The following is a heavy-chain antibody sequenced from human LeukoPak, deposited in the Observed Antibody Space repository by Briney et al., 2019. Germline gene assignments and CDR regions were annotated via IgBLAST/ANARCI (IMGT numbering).Heavy chain of an antibody. D-gene: IGHD6-19*01. CDR3: ARHGPYSSGWTNWFDP. CDR2: INTSGRT. Sequence: PSETLSLTCTVSGGSISSYYWSWIRQPPGKGLKWFGNINTSGRTNYNPSLKSRVTISVDTSKSQFSLKLSSVTAADTAVYYCARHGPYSSGWTNWFDPWGQGTLVTVSS. J-gene: IGHJ5*02. V-gene: IGHV4-4*09. CDR1: GGSISSYY.